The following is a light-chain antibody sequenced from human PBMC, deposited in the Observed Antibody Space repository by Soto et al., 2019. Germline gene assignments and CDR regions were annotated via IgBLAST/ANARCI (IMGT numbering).Light chain of an antibody. CDR2: AAS. V-gene: IGKV3-20*01. CDR3: QQYGPSPPYT. CDR1: RSFSSSY. Sequence: EIVLTQSPGTLSVSPGESTTLSCRASRSFSSSYLAWYQQKPGQAPRLLIYAASSRATGIPDRFRGSGSATDFTLTISRLEPEDSAVYYCQQYGPSPPYTFGQGTKLDIK. J-gene: IGKJ2*01.